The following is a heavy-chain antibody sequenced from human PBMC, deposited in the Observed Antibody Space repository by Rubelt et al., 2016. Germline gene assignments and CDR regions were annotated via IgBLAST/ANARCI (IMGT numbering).Heavy chain of an antibody. J-gene: IGHJ4*02. CDR3: ARGNSAEY. CDR1: GGSISSSSSY. V-gene: IGHV4-39*07. D-gene: IGHD4-23*01. Sequence: QLQLQESGPGLVKSSETLSLSCTVSGGSISSSSSYWGWIRQPPGKGLEWIGSIYYSGRTYYKPSLKSRVNISVDTSKNQFYLKLSSVTAADTGVYYCARGNSAEYWGQGTLVTVSS. CDR2: IYYSGRT.